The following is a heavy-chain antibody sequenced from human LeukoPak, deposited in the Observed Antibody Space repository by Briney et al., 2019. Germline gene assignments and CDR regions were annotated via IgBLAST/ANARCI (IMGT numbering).Heavy chain of an antibody. V-gene: IGHV1-69*08. CDR1: GGTFSRYS. D-gene: IGHD1-26*01. CDR3: ARVMGGSYGRETGYYYGMDV. J-gene: IGHJ6*02. CDR2: IIPILGAT. Sequence: ASVKVSCKASGGTFSRYSLNWVRQAPGQGLEWMGRIIPILGATKYAQKFPGRVTITADKSTSTAYMDLNSLRSEDTGVYYCARVMGGSYGRETGYYYGMDVWGQGTTVTVSS.